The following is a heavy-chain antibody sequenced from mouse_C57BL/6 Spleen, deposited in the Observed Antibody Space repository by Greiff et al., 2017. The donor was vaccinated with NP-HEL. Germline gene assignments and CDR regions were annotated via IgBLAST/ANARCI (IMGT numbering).Heavy chain of an antibody. J-gene: IGHJ2*01. V-gene: IGHV3-1*01. CDR3: ARGGGSSSFDY. CDR2: ISYSGST. D-gene: IGHD1-1*01. Sequence: EVQGVESGPGMVKPSQSLSLTCTVTGYSITSGYDWHWIRHFPGNKLEWMGYISYSGSTNYNPSLKSRISITHDTSKNHFFLKLNSVTTEDTATYYCARGGGSSSFDYWGQGTTLTVSS. CDR1: GYSITSGYD.